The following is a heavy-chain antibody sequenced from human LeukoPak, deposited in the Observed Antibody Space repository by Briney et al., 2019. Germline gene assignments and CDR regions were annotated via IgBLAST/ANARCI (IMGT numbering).Heavy chain of an antibody. CDR1: GFTFSSYA. CDR2: ISSSGSTI. J-gene: IGHJ5*02. Sequence: GGSLRLSCAASGFTFSSYAMSRVRQAPGKGLEWVSYISSSGSTIYYADSVKGRFTISRDNAKNSLYLQMNSLRAEDTAVYYCAREKQLGWFDPWGQGTLVTVSS. V-gene: IGHV3-48*03. CDR3: AREKQLGWFDP. D-gene: IGHD6-13*01.